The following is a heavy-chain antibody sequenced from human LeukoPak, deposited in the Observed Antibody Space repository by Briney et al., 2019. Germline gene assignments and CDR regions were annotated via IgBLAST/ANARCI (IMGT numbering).Heavy chain of an antibody. D-gene: IGHD1-26*01. CDR1: GHTFTSYG. CDR3: ARAGSGSYYPYAFYI. Sequence: GASVKVSCKASGHTFTSYGISWVRQAPGQGLEWMGWISAYNGNTNYAQKLQGRVTMTTDTSTSTAYMELRSLRSDDTAVYYCARAGSGSYYPYAFYIWGQGTMVTVSS. CDR2: ISAYNGNT. V-gene: IGHV1-18*01. J-gene: IGHJ3*02.